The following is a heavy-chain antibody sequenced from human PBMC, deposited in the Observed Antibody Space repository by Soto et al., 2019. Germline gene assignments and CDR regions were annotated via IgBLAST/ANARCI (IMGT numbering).Heavy chain of an antibody. CDR3: ARGYCTSSACHWNFDY. V-gene: IGHV3-30-3*01. Sequence: GGSLRLSCAASGFTFSSYAMHWVRQAPGKGLEWVAVISYDGSNKYYADSVKGRFTISRDNSKNTLYLQMNSLRAEDTAVYYCARGYCTSSACHWNFDYWGQGTLVTV. D-gene: IGHD2-8*02. CDR1: GFTFSSYA. J-gene: IGHJ4*02. CDR2: ISYDGSNK.